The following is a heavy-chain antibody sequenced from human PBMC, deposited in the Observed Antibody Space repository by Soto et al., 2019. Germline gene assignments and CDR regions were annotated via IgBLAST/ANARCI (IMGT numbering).Heavy chain of an antibody. Sequence: EVQLLESGGGLVQPGGSLRLSCAASGFTFSSYAMSWVRQAPGKGLEWVSAISASGGSTYYADSGKGRFTISRDNSKNTLYLQMNSLRAEDTAVYYCAKDVVGDYLLDYWGRGALVTVSS. CDR1: GFTFSSYA. D-gene: IGHD4-17*01. CDR3: AKDVVGDYLLDY. CDR2: ISASGGST. J-gene: IGHJ4*02. V-gene: IGHV3-23*01.